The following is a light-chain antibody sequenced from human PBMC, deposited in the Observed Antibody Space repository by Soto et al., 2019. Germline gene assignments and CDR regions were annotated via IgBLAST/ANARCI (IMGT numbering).Light chain of an antibody. Sequence: EIVLTQSPGTLSLSPGERATLSCRASQSVSSSYLAWYQQKPGQPPRLLIYGASSRATGIPDRFSGSGSGTDFTLTITRLETEYFAVYYCQHYRTSFGGGTKVEIK. CDR3: QHYRTS. CDR2: GAS. V-gene: IGKV3-20*01. CDR1: QSVSSSY. J-gene: IGKJ4*01.